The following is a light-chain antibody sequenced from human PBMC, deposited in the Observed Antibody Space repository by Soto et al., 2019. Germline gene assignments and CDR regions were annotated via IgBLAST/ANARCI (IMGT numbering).Light chain of an antibody. CDR1: QSVSSSY. CDR2: GAS. J-gene: IGKJ1*01. V-gene: IGKV3-20*01. CDR3: QQYVSSPET. Sequence: EMVLTQSPGTLSLSPGERATLSCRASQSVSSSYLAWYQQKPGQAPSLLIYGASSWATGIPDRFSGSGSGTDFTLTISRLEPKDFAVYYCQQYVSSPETFGQGTKVEIK.